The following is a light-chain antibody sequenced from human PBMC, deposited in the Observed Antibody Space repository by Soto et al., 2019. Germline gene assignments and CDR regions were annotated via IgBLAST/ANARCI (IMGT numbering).Light chain of an antibody. V-gene: IGLV4-69*01. CDR3: QAWATGIHI. CDR2: VNSDGSH. Sequence: QLVLTQSPSASASLGASVKLTCTLSSRHNTNAIAWHQQQPKKGPRFLMKVNSDGSHFKGDGIPDRFSGSSSGAERYLTMSSLQSEDEADYYCQAWATGIHIFGGGTKLTVL. J-gene: IGLJ2*01. CDR1: SRHNTNA.